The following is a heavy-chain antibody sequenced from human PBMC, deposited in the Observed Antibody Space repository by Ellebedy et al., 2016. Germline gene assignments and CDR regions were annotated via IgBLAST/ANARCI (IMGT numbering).Heavy chain of an antibody. J-gene: IGHJ3*02. D-gene: IGHD4-17*01. CDR3: ARAMTTVTLEGREVDVFDI. Sequence: GGSLRLSCATSGFTFSSFAMHWVRQAPGQGLEWVAIISYDGNYEYYADSVKGRFTISRDTFKSTLYLQMDSLKTEDTAVYYCARAMTTVTLEGREVDVFDIWGQGTVVTVSS. CDR2: ISYDGNYE. V-gene: IGHV3-30-3*01. CDR1: GFTFSSFA.